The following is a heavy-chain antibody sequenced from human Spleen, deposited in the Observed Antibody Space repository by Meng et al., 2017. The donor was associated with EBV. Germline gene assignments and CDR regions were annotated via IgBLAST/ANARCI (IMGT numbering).Heavy chain of an antibody. V-gene: IGHV1-46*01. J-gene: IGHJ4*02. CDR1: GYTFTTYY. CDR2: INPSGST. CDR3: ARGANWGPDYFDY. Sequence: QVRLVQSGAEVKKPGASVKVSCKASGYTFTTYYMHWARQAPGQGLEWMGIINPSGSTSYAQKFQGRVSMTRDTSTSTVYMELSSLRSEDTAVYYCARGANWGPDYFDYWGQGTLVTVSS. D-gene: IGHD7-27*01.